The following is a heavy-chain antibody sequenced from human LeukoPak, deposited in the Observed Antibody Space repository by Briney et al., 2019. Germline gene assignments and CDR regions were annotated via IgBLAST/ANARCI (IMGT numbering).Heavy chain of an antibody. CDR2: INWNGGST. CDR1: GFTFDDYG. D-gene: IGHD3-3*01. J-gene: IGHJ4*02. Sequence: PGGSLRLSCAASGFTFDDYGMSWVRQAPGKGLEWVSGINWNGGSTGYADSVKGRFTISRDNAKNSLNLQMNSLRVEDTALYYCARGIRFLEWLSGFDYWGQGTLVTVSS. CDR3: ARGIRFLEWLSGFDY. V-gene: IGHV3-20*04.